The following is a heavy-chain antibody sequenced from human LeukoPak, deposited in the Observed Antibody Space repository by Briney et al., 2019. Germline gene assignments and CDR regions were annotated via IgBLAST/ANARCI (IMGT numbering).Heavy chain of an antibody. CDR2: ISYDGSNK. CDR3: ARERAGVDAFDI. J-gene: IGHJ3*02. Sequence: GGSLRLSCAASGFTFSSYAMHWVRQAPGKGLEWVAVISYDGSNKYYADSVKGRFTISRDNSKNTLYLQMNSLRAEDTAVYYCARERAGVDAFDIWGQGTMVTVSS. CDR1: GFTFSSYA. V-gene: IGHV3-30*01. D-gene: IGHD3-10*01.